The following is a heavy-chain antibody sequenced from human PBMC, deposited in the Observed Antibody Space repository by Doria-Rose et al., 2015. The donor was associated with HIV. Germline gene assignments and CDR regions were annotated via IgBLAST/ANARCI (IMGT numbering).Heavy chain of an antibody. J-gene: IGHJ3*02. V-gene: IGHV4-34*01. CDR1: GGSFSGDY. D-gene: IGHD3-10*01. Sequence: QVQLQQWGAGLLKPSETLSLTCAVYGGSFSGDYWNWIRQSPGKGLEWIGQINHSGNTDYNPSLKSRVTMSVDASKKQFSLKLTSLTAADTAVYYCAQGFRPFDIWGQGTMVTVSS. CDR2: INHSGNT. CDR3: AQGFRPFDI.